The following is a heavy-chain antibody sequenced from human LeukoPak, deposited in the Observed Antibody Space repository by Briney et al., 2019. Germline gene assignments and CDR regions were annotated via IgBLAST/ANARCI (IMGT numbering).Heavy chain of an antibody. Sequence: SETLSLTCTVSGGSISSYYWGWIRQPPGKGLEWIGYIYYSGSTNYNPSLKSRVTISVDTSKNQFSLKLSSVTSADTSVYYCARSRGSYFADSDYWGQGTLVTVSS. CDR3: ARSRGSYFADSDY. V-gene: IGHV4-59*01. CDR2: IYYSGST. CDR1: GGSISSYY. D-gene: IGHD1-26*01. J-gene: IGHJ4*02.